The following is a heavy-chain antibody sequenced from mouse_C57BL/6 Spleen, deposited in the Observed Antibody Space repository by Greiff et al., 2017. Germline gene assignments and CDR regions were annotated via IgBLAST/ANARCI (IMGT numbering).Heavy chain of an antibody. J-gene: IGHJ3*01. Sequence: VQLQQSGAELVKPGASVKISCKASGYAFSSYWMNWVKQRPGKGLEWIGQIYPGDGDTNYNGKFKGRATLTADKSSSTAYMQLSSLPSEDAAVYFCARSDYYDYEVFAYWGQGTLVTVSA. V-gene: IGHV1-80*01. D-gene: IGHD2-4*01. CDR2: IYPGDGDT. CDR3: ARSDYYDYEVFAY. CDR1: GYAFSSYW.